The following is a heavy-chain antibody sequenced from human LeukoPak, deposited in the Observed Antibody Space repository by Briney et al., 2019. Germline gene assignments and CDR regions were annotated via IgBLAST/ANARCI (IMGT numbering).Heavy chain of an antibody. CDR2: INHSGST. Sequence: PETLSLTCALYGGSFSGYYWSWIRQPPGKGLEWIGEINHSGSTNYNPSLKSRVTISVDTSKNQLSLKLSSVTAADTAVYYCARVPGYSRSRGACDIWGQGTMVTVSS. CDR1: GGSFSGYY. V-gene: IGHV4-34*01. D-gene: IGHD6-13*01. J-gene: IGHJ3*02. CDR3: ARVPGYSRSRGACDI.